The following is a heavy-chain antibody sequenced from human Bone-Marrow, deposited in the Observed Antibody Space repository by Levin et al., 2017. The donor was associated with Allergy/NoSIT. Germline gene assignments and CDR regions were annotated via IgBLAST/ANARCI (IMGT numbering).Heavy chain of an antibody. J-gene: IGHJ3*02. CDR2: IWYDGSTK. Sequence: SCAASGFTFSSDAMHWVRQAPGKGLEWVAVIWYDGSTKYYADSVKGRFTISRDNAKNTLYLEMNSLRVEDTAVYYCARDRMVRGDVFDRWGQGTMVTVSS. CDR3: ARDRMVRGDVFDR. CDR1: GFTFSSDA. D-gene: IGHD3-10*01. V-gene: IGHV3-33*01.